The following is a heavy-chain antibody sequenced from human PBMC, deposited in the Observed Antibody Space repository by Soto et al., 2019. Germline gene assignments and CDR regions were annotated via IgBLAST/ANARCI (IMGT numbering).Heavy chain of an antibody. CDR2: ISAYNGNT. J-gene: IGHJ4*02. CDR3: ARDRKIYYDSSGYSFDY. V-gene: IGHV1-18*04. CDR1: GYTFTSYG. Sequence: ASVKVSCKASGYTFTSYGISWVRQAPGQGLEWMGWISAYNGNTNYAQKLQGRVTMTTDTSTSTAYMELRSLRSDDTAVYYCARDRKIYYDSSGYSFDYWGQGTRVTVSS. D-gene: IGHD3-22*01.